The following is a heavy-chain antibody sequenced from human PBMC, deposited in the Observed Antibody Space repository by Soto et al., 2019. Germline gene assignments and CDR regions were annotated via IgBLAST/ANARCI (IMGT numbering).Heavy chain of an antibody. V-gene: IGHV5-51*01. D-gene: IGHD1-26*01. CDR3: ARRRPIRAGTAYYFDY. Sequence: GESLKISCMGSGYKVSTWHNFTSYWIAWVRQMPGEGLEWMGIIYPGDSDTRYSPSFQGQVTISADKSINSVYLQWSSLKASDTAMYYCARRRPIRAGTAYYFDYWGQGTLVTVSS. CDR1: GYKVSTWHNFTSYW. J-gene: IGHJ4*02. CDR2: IYPGDSDT.